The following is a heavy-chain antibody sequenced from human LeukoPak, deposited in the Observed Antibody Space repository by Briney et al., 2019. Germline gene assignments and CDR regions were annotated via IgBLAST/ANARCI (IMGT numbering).Heavy chain of an antibody. J-gene: IGHJ4*02. V-gene: IGHV3-21*01. D-gene: IGHD6-19*01. CDR2: ISSRSTYI. CDR1: EFTFSSYS. CDR3: AREGSGWNPYYFDY. Sequence: GGSLRLSCAASEFTFSSYSMNWVRQAPGKGLEWVSSISSRSTYIYYADSVKGRFTISRDNAKNSLYLQMNSLRAEDTAVYYCAREGSGWNPYYFDYWGQGTLATVSS.